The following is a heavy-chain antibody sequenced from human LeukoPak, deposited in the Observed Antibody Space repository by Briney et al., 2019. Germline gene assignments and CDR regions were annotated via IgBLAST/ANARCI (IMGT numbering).Heavy chain of an antibody. J-gene: IGHJ4*02. D-gene: IGHD3-22*01. V-gene: IGHV3-9*01. CDR1: GFTFSSYG. Sequence: PGGSLRLSCAASGFTFSSYGMHWVRHAPGKGLEWVSGISWNSGIIGYADSVKGRFTISRDDAKNSLYLQMNNLRAEDTALYYCAKDLDSSAYYPEYWGQGTLVTVSS. CDR3: AKDLDSSAYYPEY. CDR2: ISWNSGII.